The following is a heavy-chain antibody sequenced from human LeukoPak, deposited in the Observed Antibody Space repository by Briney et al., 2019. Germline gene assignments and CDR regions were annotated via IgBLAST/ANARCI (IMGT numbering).Heavy chain of an antibody. CDR3: AKAYCSGGSCYGNWFDP. D-gene: IGHD2-15*01. CDR1: GFTFSSYA. V-gene: IGHV3-23*01. J-gene: IGHJ5*02. CDR2: ISGSGGST. Sequence: GGSLRLSCAASGFTFSSYAMSWVLQAPGKGLEWVSAISGSGGSTYYADSVKGRFTISRDNSKNTLYLQMNSLRAEDTAVYYCAKAYCSGGSCYGNWFDPWGQGTLVTVSS.